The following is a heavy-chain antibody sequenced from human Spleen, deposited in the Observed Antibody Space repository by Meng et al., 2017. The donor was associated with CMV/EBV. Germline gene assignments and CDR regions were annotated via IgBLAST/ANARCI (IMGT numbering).Heavy chain of an antibody. V-gene: IGHV3-7*01. CDR3: ARDFDAGWLGY. CDR1: GFTFSDYY. D-gene: IGHD6-19*01. CDR2: IKEDGSDK. J-gene: IGHJ4*02. Sequence: GESLKISCAASGFTFSDYYMSWVRQAPGKGLEWLANIKEDGSDKYYVDSVKGRFTIFRDNAKDSLYLQMNSLRADDTAVYYCARDFDAGWLGYWGQGTLVTVSS.